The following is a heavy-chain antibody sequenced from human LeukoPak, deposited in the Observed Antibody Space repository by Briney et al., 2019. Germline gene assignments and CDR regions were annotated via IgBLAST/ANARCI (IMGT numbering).Heavy chain of an antibody. Sequence: GGSLRLSCAASGFTFSSFPIHWVRQAPGKGLEYVSGISSNGGSTYYADSVKGRFTISRDNSKNTLYLQMNSLGAEDTAVYYCAKRGSGYDSGAFDIWGQGTMVTVSS. CDR2: ISSNGGST. J-gene: IGHJ3*02. CDR1: GFTFSSFP. D-gene: IGHD5-12*01. CDR3: AKRGSGYDSGAFDI. V-gene: IGHV3-64*02.